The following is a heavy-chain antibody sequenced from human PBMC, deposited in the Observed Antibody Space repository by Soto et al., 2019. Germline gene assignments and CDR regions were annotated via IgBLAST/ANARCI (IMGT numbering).Heavy chain of an antibody. CDR1: GFTLSGYA. V-gene: IGHV3-64*01. CDR2: ISSNGVDT. D-gene: IGHD6-6*01. J-gene: IGHJ6*03. Sequence: PGGSLRLSCAASGFTLSGYAMDWVRQAPGKGLEYVSGISSNGVDTYYANSVQGRFTISIDNSKNTVYLQMGSLRPEDMAVYYCARRARPDFYYMDVWGKGTTVTVSS. CDR3: ARRARPDFYYMDV.